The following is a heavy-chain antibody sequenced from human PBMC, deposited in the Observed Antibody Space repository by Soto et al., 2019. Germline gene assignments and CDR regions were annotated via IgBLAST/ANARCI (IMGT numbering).Heavy chain of an antibody. CDR3: ARIRAYWCGLDV. Sequence: LRLSCAGSGFTLSTYGMTWVRQAPGQGLEWVSAITGTGGNTYYVDSVKGRFTSSRDNSKNMLYLQMNSVRVEDTAVYYCARIRAYWCGLDVWGQGTTVTVSS. J-gene: IGHJ6*02. CDR2: ITGTGGNT. CDR1: GFTLSTYG. D-gene: IGHD2-8*02. V-gene: IGHV3-23*01.